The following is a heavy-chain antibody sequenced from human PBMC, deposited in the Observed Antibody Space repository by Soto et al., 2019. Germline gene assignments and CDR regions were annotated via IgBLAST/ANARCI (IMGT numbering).Heavy chain of an antibody. CDR3: ARESYIYDILTGYYKWYYFDY. Sequence: SETLSLTCTVSGGSISSGGYYWSWIRQHPGKGLEWIGYIYYSGSTYYNPSLKSRVTISVDTSKNQFSLKLSSVTAADTAVYYCARESYIYDILTGYYKWYYFDYWGQGTLVTSPQ. CDR2: IYYSGST. CDR1: GGSISSGGYY. J-gene: IGHJ4*02. D-gene: IGHD3-9*01. V-gene: IGHV4-31*03.